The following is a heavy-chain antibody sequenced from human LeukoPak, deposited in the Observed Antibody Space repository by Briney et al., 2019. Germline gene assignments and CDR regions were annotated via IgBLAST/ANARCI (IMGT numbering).Heavy chain of an antibody. CDR2: IIPIFGTA. CDR3: ARPGYSSGWYYDWFDP. Sequence: GSSVKVSCKASGGTFSSYAISWVRQAPGQGLEWMGGIIPIFGTANYAQKFQGRVTITADESTSTAYMELSSLRSEDTAVYYCARPGYSSGWYYDWFDPWGQGTLVTVSS. CDR1: GGTFSSYA. D-gene: IGHD6-19*01. J-gene: IGHJ5*02. V-gene: IGHV1-69*01.